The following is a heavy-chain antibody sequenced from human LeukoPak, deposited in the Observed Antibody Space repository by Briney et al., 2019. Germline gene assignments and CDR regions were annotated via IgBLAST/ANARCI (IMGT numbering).Heavy chain of an antibody. CDR1: GGSFSGYY. V-gene: IGHV4-34*01. Sequence: SETLSLTCAVYGGSFSGYYWSWIRQPPGKGLEWIGEINHSGSTNYNPSLKSRVTISVDTSKNQFSLKLSSVTAADTAVYYCAKENRKKGIFLRIAVAGTFDYWGQGTLVTVSS. J-gene: IGHJ4*02. D-gene: IGHD6-19*01. CDR3: AKENRKKGIFLRIAVAGTFDY. CDR2: INHSGST.